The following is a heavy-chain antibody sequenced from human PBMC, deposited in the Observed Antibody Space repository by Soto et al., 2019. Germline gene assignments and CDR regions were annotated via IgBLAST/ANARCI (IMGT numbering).Heavy chain of an antibody. J-gene: IGHJ6*02. CDR2: ISYDGSNK. CDR1: GFTFSSYA. CDR3: ARDGTWGVVVARRPASYYYYYGMDV. V-gene: IGHV3-30-3*01. Sequence: QVQLVESGGGVVQPGRSLRLSCAASGFTFSSYAMHWVRQAPGKGLEWVAVISYDGSNKYYADSVKGRFTISRDNSKNTLYLQMTSLRAEDTAVYYCARDGTWGVVVARRPASYYYYYGMDVWGQGTTVTVSS. D-gene: IGHD2-15*01.